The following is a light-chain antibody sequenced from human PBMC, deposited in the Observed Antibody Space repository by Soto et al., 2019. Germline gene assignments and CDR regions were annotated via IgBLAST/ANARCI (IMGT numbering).Light chain of an antibody. CDR2: GAS. V-gene: IGKV3-20*01. J-gene: IGKJ1*01. CDR3: QQYGSSQLT. Sequence: EIVLTQSPGTLSLSPGERATLSCRASQSVSSSYLAWYQQKPGQAPRLLIYGASSRATGIPDRFSGSGSGTHFTLTISRLEPEDFAVYYCQQYGSSQLTFGQGTKVEIK. CDR1: QSVSSSY.